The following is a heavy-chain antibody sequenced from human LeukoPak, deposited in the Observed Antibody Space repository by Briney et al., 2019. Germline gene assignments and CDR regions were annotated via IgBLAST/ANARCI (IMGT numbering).Heavy chain of an antibody. J-gene: IGHJ4*02. CDR2: INHSGST. Sequence: SETLSLTCAVYGGSFSGYYWSWIRQPPGKGLEWIGEINHSGSTNYNPSLKSRVTISVDTSKNQFSLKLSSVTAADTAVYYCASGRSDYVWGSYRRFDYRGQGTLVTVSS. V-gene: IGHV4-34*01. D-gene: IGHD3-16*02. CDR3: ASGRSDYVWGSYRRFDY. CDR1: GGSFSGYY.